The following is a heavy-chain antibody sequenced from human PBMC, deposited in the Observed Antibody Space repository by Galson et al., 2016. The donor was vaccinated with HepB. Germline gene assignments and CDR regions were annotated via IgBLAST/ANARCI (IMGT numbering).Heavy chain of an antibody. CDR1: GFSFSGYG. Sequence: SLRLSCAASGFSFSGYGMHWVRQAPGKGLEWVAVIWYDGSDKYYADSVKARFTISRDNSKSTLYLQMNSLRAGDTAVYYCSSETKALDYWGQGTLVTVS. V-gene: IGHV3-33*01. J-gene: IGHJ4*02. D-gene: IGHD2-8*01. CDR3: SSETKALDY. CDR2: IWYDGSDK.